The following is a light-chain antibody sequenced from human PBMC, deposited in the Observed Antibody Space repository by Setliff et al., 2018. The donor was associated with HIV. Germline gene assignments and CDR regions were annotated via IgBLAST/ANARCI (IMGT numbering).Light chain of an antibody. CDR3: LLSCGGVRV. J-gene: IGLJ1*01. CDR2: DAT. Sequence: QAVVTQESSLTVSPGGTISLTCVSSTGAVTSGHYPHWFQQKPGQVPRPLIYDATKRHSWTPSRFSGSLLRDKAALTLSNAQAEDEADYYCLLSCGGVRVFGSGTKVTVL. CDR1: TGAVTSGHY. V-gene: IGLV7-46*01.